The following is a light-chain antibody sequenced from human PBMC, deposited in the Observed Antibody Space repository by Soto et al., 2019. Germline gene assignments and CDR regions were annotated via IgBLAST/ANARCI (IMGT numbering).Light chain of an antibody. CDR1: QSVSSY. Sequence: IAMTQSPATLSLSPGERATLSCRASQSVSSYLARYQQKPGQAPRLLIYDASNRATGIPARFSGSGSGTDFTLTISSLEPEDFAVYYCHQRSNWLTFGGGTKVDIK. J-gene: IGKJ4*01. CDR3: HQRSNWLT. V-gene: IGKV3-11*01. CDR2: DAS.